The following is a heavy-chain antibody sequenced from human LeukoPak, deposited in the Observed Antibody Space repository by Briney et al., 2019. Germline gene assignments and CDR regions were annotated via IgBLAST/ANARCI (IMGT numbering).Heavy chain of an antibody. CDR3: ARARGWWAIDS. D-gene: IGHD2-8*02. J-gene: IGHJ4*02. CDR2: IYHDGTS. CDR1: SGPISSRGHY. V-gene: IGHV4-39*07. Sequence: SETLSLTCTISSGPISSRGHYWGWIRQPPGKGREWIGNIYHDGTSNYSPSLKSRVTISVDTSKRQVSLKLASVTAADTAIYSCARARGWWAIDSWGQGTLVSVSS.